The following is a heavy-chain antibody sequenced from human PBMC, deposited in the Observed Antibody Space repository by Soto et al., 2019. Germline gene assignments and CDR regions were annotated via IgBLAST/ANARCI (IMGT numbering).Heavy chain of an antibody. CDR3: ARDYRAYSGASHDIFDV. D-gene: IGHD1-26*01. Sequence: VQLVESGGGLVQPGGSLRLSCAASGFRFSIYEMNWVRQAPGKRLEWLSYVGSGDGSTHYADSVKGRFTVSRDNAKQSVYLQMNSLRAEDTAVYYCARDYRAYSGASHDIFDVWGRGTMDTSSS. CDR1: GFRFSIYE. CDR2: VGSGDGST. V-gene: IGHV3-48*03. J-gene: IGHJ3*01.